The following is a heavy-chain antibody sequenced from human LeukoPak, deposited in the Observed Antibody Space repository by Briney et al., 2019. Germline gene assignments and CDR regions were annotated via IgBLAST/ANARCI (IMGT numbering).Heavy chain of an antibody. Sequence: SVKVSCKPSVGTFSSYAISWVRQAPGQGLEWMGGIIPIFGTANYAQKFQGRVTLTADESTSTAYMELSSLRSEDTAVYYCASITEYSSSEGAFDYWGQGTLVTVSS. D-gene: IGHD6-6*01. CDR1: VGTFSSYA. J-gene: IGHJ4*02. CDR2: IIPIFGTA. CDR3: ASITEYSSSEGAFDY. V-gene: IGHV1-69*01.